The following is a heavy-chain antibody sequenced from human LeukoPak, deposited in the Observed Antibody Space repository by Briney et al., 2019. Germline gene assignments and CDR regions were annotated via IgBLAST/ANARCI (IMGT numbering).Heavy chain of an antibody. CDR1: GGSISSYY. CDR2: IYYSGST. Sequence: SSETLSLTCTVSGGSISSYYWSWIRQPPGKGLEWIGYIYYSGSTNYNPSLKSRVTISVDTSKNQFSLKLSSVTAADTAVYYCARDRPPYSGYDGFDPWGQGTLVTVSS. V-gene: IGHV4-59*12. J-gene: IGHJ5*02. CDR3: ARDRPPYSGYDGFDP. D-gene: IGHD5-12*01.